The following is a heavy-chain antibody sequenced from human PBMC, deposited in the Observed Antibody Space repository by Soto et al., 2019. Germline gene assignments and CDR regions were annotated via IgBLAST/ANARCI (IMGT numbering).Heavy chain of an antibody. Sequence: PSETLSLTCTVSGDSIISGSYLVWIRQPPGEGPEWIASIYHGGTTFYNPSLKSRISISVDTSKNQFSLRLTSVTAADTATYYCARVHVMVVAGSTFDYWGPGTLVTVSS. J-gene: IGHJ4*03. CDR2: IYHGGTT. V-gene: IGHV4-38-2*02. CDR3: ARVHVMVVAGSTFDY. CDR1: GDSIISGSY. D-gene: IGHD6-19*01.